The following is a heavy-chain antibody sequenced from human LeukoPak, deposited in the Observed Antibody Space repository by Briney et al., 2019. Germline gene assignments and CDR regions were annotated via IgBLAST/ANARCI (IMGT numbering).Heavy chain of an antibody. CDR3: ARDGDTVLTRGYYYYMDV. J-gene: IGHJ6*03. CDR2: ISYDGSNK. V-gene: IGHV3-30*04. D-gene: IGHD4-23*01. CDR1: GVTFSSHA. Sequence: GGSLRLSCAASGVTFSSHAMHWVRQAPGKGLEWVAVISYDGSNKYYADSVKGRFTISRDNAKKSLYLQMNSLRAEDTAVYYCARDGDTVLTRGYYYYMDVWGKGTTVTVSS.